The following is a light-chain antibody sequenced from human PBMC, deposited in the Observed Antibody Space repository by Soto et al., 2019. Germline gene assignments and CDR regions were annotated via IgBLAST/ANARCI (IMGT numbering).Light chain of an antibody. CDR3: SSFSVASPL. J-gene: IGLJ1*01. CDR1: SSDIGHYDY. CDR2: DVS. Sequence: QSVLTQPASVSGSPGQSITISCTGTSSDIGHYDYVSWYQQHPGTAPKLIIYDVSSRPSGVSHRFSGSKSGNTASLTISGLQAEDEADYYCSSFSVASPLFGTGTKVTVL. V-gene: IGLV2-14*03.